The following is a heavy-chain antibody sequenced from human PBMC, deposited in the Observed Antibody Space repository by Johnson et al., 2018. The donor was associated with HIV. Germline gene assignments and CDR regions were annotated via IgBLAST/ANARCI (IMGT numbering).Heavy chain of an antibody. Sequence: EVQLVESGGGVVRPGGSLRLSCAASGFTFDDYGMSWVRQAPGKGLEWVSLISWDGGSTYYADSVKGRFTISRDNSKNSLYLQMNSLRAEDTALYYCARQQQLTHDAFDIWGQGTMVTVSS. J-gene: IGHJ3*02. CDR3: ARQQQLTHDAFDI. CDR2: ISWDGGST. D-gene: IGHD6-13*01. V-gene: IGHV3-43D*03. CDR1: GFTFDDYG.